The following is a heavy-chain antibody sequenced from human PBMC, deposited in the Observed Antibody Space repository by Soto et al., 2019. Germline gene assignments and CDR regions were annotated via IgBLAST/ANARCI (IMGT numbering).Heavy chain of an antibody. CDR1: GGSISSSHW. J-gene: IGHJ3*01. Sequence: QVQLQESGPGLVKPSGTLSLTCAVSGGSISSSHWWTRVRQSPGKGLEYIGEISHSGTSNSNPSLKSLVTLSVDRSKNHFSLTLTSVTAADTAVYHCARVVLSITRGAFDAWGQGTPVIVSS. CDR3: ARVVLSITRGAFDA. CDR2: ISHSGTS. D-gene: IGHD1-20*01. V-gene: IGHV4-4*02.